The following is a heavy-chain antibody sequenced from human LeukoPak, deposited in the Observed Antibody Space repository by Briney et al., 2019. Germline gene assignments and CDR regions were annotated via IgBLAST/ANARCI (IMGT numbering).Heavy chain of an antibody. CDR2: ISSSSSYT. D-gene: IGHD3-22*01. CDR3: ARGTYYYDSSGYSLFDY. J-gene: IGHJ4*02. Sequence: WGSQRLSCAASGFTFSDYYMSWIRQAPGKGLEWVSYISSSSSYTNYADSVKGRFTISRDNAKNSLYLQMNSLRAEDTAVYYCARGTYYYDSSGYSLFDYWGQGTLVTVSS. V-gene: IGHV3-11*05. CDR1: GFTFSDYY.